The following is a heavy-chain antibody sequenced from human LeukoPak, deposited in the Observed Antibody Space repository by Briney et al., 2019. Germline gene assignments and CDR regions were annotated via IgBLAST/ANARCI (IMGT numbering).Heavy chain of an antibody. V-gene: IGHV4-31*03. Sequence: SETLSLTCTVSGDSMTRGGYNWSWVRQHPGKGLEWVGFIYHSGTTFYNPSLESRATISVDTSQSQFSLKLTSVTAADTAVYYCARAVDYGNYFDYWGQGALVTVSS. CDR1: GDSMTRGGYN. CDR2: IYHSGTT. D-gene: IGHD4-17*01. CDR3: ARAVDYGNYFDY. J-gene: IGHJ4*02.